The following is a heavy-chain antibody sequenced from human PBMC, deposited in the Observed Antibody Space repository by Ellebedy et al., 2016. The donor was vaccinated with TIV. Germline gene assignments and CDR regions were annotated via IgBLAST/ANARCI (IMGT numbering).Heavy chain of an antibody. J-gene: IGHJ3*01. Sequence: PGGSLRLSCAASGFTFIHAWMNWARQAPGKGLEWVGRIKSKGSGGSIDFGAPLKGRFSISRDDSKNMVYLQMNSLRTEDTAMYYCTWEAPEGTLNLWGQGTMVTVSS. CDR2: IKSKGSGGSI. V-gene: IGHV3-15*05. CDR1: GFTFIHAW. CDR3: TWEAPEGTLNL. D-gene: IGHD1-26*01.